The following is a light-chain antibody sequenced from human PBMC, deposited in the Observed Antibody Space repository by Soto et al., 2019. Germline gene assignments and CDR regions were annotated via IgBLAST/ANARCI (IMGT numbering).Light chain of an antibody. V-gene: IGKV3-15*01. CDR1: QSINAH. CDR3: QKYNTWQWA. J-gene: IGKJ1*01. Sequence: EVVMTQSPATLSVSPGERVTLSCRASQSINAHFAWYQQKPGQAPRLLIQGASTRATGIPARFSGSGFGTESTLTISRLKCEGFAFYFCQKYNTWQWAFVPVTKLEI. CDR2: GAS.